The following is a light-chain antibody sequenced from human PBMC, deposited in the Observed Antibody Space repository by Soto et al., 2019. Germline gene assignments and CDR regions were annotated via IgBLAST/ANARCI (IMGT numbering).Light chain of an antibody. CDR1: QSVSTW. J-gene: IGKJ1*01. CDR3: QQYYTLRT. V-gene: IGKV1-5*01. CDR2: DAS. Sequence: DIQMTQFPSTLSASVGDRVTITCRASQSVSTWLAWYQQKPGKAPKLLMYDASSLESGVPLRFSGGGSGTEFTLTISSLQPDDFATYYCQQYYTLRTFGQGTKVDIK.